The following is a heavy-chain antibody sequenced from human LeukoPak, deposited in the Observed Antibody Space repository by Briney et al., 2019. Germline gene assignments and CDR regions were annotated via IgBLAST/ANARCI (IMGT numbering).Heavy chain of an antibody. CDR3: ASGGLYYYDSSGYYHTRNWFDP. J-gene: IGHJ5*02. V-gene: IGHV1-69*05. D-gene: IGHD3-22*01. CDR1: GGTFSSYA. CDR2: IIPIFGTA. Sequence: SVKVSCKASGGTFSSYAISWVRQAPGQGLEWKGGIIPIFGTANYAQKFQGRVTITTDESTSTAYMELSSLRSEDTAVYYCASGGLYYYDSSGYYHTRNWFDPWGQGTLVTVPS.